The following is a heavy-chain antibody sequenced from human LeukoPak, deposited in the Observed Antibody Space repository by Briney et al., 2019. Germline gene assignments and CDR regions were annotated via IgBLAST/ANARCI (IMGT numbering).Heavy chain of an antibody. CDR3: ATLSTVVTPYYFDY. CDR1: GGSFSGYY. D-gene: IGHD4-23*01. Sequence: SETLSLTCAVYGGSFSGYYWSWLRQPPGKGLEWLGEINHSGSTNYNPSLKRRVTISVDTSKNQFSLKLSSVTAADTAVYYCATLSTVVTPYYFDYWGQGTLVTVSS. CDR2: INHSGST. J-gene: IGHJ4*02. V-gene: IGHV4-34*01.